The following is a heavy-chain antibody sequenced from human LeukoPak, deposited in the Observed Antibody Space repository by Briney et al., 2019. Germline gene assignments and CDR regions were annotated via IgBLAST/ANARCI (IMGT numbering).Heavy chain of an antibody. CDR3: AARDLGGDYLDY. J-gene: IGHJ4*02. D-gene: IGHD3-16*01. CDR2: INHSGST. Sequence: SETLSLTCAVYGGSFSRYYWSWIRQPPGKGLEWIGEINHSGSTNYNPSLKSRVTISVDTSKNQFSLNLNSVTAADTAVYYCAARDLGGDYLDYWGQGTLVTVSS. CDR1: GGSFSRYY. V-gene: IGHV4-34*01.